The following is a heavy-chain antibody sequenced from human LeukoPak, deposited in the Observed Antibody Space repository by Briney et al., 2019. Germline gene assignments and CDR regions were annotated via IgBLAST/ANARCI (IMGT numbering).Heavy chain of an antibody. D-gene: IGHD2-15*01. V-gene: IGHV6-1*01. J-gene: IGHJ4*02. CDR3: ARDGTWRLDY. CDR1: GDSVSSNSAA. Sequence: SQTLSLTCAISGDSVSSNSAAWNWIRQSPSRGLEWLGRTYYRSKWYYDYALSVKSRSTINPDTSEDQFSLQLTSVTPDDPAVYYCARDGTWRLDYWGQGILVTVSS. CDR2: TYYRSKWYY.